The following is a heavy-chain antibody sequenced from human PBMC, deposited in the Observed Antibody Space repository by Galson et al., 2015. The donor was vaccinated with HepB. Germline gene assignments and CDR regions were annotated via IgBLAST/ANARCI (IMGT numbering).Heavy chain of an antibody. CDR3: ARDPPLYSSSWYEFDP. D-gene: IGHD6-13*01. CDR1: GFTFSSYG. J-gene: IGHJ5*02. V-gene: IGHV3-33*01. Sequence: SLRLSCAASGFTFSSYGMHWVRQAPGKGLEWVAVIWYDGSNKYYADSVKGRFTISRDNSKNTLYLQMNSLRAEDTAVYYCARDPPLYSSSWYEFDPWGQGTLVTVSS. CDR2: IWYDGSNK.